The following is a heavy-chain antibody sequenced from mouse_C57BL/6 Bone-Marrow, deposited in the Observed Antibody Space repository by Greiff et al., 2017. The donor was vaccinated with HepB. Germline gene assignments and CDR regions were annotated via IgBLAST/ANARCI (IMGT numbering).Heavy chain of an antibody. V-gene: IGHV1-55*01. CDR3: ARGGGTDWYFDV. CDR2: IYPGSGST. D-gene: IGHD4-1*01. CDR1: GYTFTSYW. Sequence: VQLQQSGAELVKPGASVKMSCKASGYTFTSYWITWVKQRPGQGLEWIGDIYPGSGSTNYNEKFKSKATLTVDTSSSTAYMQLSSLTSEDSAVYYCARGGGTDWYFDVWGTGTTVTVSS. J-gene: IGHJ1*03.